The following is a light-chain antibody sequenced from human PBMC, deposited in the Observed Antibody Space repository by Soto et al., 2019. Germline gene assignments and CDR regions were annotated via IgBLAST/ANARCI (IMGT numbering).Light chain of an antibody. CDR1: SSDVGSYNL. J-gene: IGLJ1*01. V-gene: IGLV2-23*02. Sequence: QSVLTQPASVSGSPGQSITVSCTGTSSDVGSYNLVSWYQHHPGKAPQLMIYEVTKRPSGVSDRFSGSKSGNTASLTISGLQAEDEADYYCCSYAGSSNFYVFGTGTKATVL. CDR2: EVT. CDR3: CSYAGSSNFYV.